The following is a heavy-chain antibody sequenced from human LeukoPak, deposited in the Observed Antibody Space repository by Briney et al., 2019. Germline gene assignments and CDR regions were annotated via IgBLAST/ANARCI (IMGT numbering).Heavy chain of an antibody. V-gene: IGHV3-21*01. D-gene: IGHD5-18*01. J-gene: IGHJ5*02. CDR3: ARDRGKRVETSMVGFP. Sequence: GGSLRLSCAASGFTFDDYGMSWVRQAPGKGLEWVSSISSSSTYTYYADSVKGRFTISRDNAKNSLYLQMNNLRAEDTAVYYCARDRGKRVETSMVGFPWGQGTLVTVSS. CDR2: ISSSSTYT. CDR1: GFTFDDYG.